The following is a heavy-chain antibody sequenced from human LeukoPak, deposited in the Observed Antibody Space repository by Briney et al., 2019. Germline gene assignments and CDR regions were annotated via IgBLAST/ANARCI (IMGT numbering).Heavy chain of an antibody. CDR2: ISSSSSYI. CDR3: ARDEDTMVRGVIIPFDY. CDR1: GFTFSSYT. Sequence: GGSLRLSCAASGFTFSSYTMNWVRQAPGKGLEWVSSISSSSSYIYYADSVKGRFTISRDNAKNSLYLQMNSLRAEDTAVYYCARDEDTMVRGVIIPFDYWGQGTLVTVSS. J-gene: IGHJ4*02. D-gene: IGHD3-10*01. V-gene: IGHV3-21*01.